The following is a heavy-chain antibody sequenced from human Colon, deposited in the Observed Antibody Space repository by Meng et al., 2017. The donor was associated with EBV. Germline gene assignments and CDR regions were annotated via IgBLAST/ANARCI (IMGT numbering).Heavy chain of an antibody. Sequence: QVQVQQWGACLLKPSGTRFLICVFYGGARCNYYGSEIRRYPGRGVEGMGEIHPSGSIFYNPSHQSRVNISVATSKNQFTQTLNSVTAADTAVYFCSYGVDSYKLGNLWGRGTLVTVSS. J-gene: IGHJ2*01. V-gene: IGHV4-34*01. CDR2: IHPSGSI. CDR3: SYGVDSYKLGNL. CDR1: GGARCNYY. D-gene: IGHD7-27*01.